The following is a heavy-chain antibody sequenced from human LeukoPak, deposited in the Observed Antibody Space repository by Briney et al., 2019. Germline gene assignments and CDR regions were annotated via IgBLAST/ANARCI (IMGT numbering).Heavy chain of an antibody. CDR3: ARSGDADPYDRAPLDY. D-gene: IGHD3-22*01. J-gene: IGHJ4*02. V-gene: IGHV3-33*01. Sequence: GGSLRLSCAASGFTFSRYGMHWVWQAPGKGLEWVAIIWYDGSKKYYADSVKGRFTISRDTSKNTLYLQMNSLRAEDTAVYYCARSGDADPYDRAPLDYWGQGTLVTVSS. CDR2: IWYDGSKK. CDR1: GFTFSRYG.